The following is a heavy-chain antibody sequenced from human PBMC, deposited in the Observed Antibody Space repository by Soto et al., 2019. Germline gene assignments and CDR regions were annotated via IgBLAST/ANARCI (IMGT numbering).Heavy chain of an antibody. V-gene: IGHV3-48*01. CDR1: GFTFSSYS. CDR2: ISSSSSTI. D-gene: IGHD5-12*01. J-gene: IGHJ6*03. Sequence: EVQLVESGGGLVQPGGSLRLSCAASGFTFSSYSMNWVRQAPGKGLEWVSYISSSSSTIYYADSVKGRFTISRDNAKNSLYLQMNSLRAEDTAVYYSARAEYSGEYYYYYYMDVWGKGTTVTVSS. CDR3: ARAEYSGEYYYYYYMDV.